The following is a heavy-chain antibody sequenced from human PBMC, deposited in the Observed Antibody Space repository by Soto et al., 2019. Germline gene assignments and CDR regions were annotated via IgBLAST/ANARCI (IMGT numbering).Heavy chain of an antibody. J-gene: IGHJ4*02. Sequence: SETLSLTCTVSGGSISSGDYYWSWIRQPPGKGLEWIGYIYYSGSTYYNPSLKSRVTISVDTSKNQFSLKLSSVTAADTAVYYCATMTDQYYFDYWGQGTLVTVS. CDR3: ATMTDQYYFDY. CDR1: GGSISSGDYY. V-gene: IGHV4-30-4*01. CDR2: IYYSGST.